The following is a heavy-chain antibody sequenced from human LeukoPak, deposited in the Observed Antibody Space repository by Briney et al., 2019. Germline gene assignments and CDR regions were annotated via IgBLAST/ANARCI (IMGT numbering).Heavy chain of an antibody. V-gene: IGHV3-74*01. CDR2: VSPGGNLA. J-gene: IGHJ4*02. CDR3: ARDLSFSPDH. CDR1: GFTLSSSW. Sequence: PGGSLRLSCAGSGFTLSSSWMHWVRQAPGKGPVWVAHVSPGGNLANYADSVKGRFIISRDNAKNTLFLQMNSLRAEDTAVYYCARDLSFSPDHWGQGTLVTVSS.